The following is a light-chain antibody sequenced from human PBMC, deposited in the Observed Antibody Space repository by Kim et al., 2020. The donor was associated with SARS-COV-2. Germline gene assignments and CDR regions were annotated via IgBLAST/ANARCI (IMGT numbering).Light chain of an antibody. CDR3: QQYGGSPPYT. J-gene: IGKJ2*01. V-gene: IGKV3-20*01. Sequence: EIVLTQSPGTLSLSPGERATLSCRAGQSVSSNYLAWCQQKPGQAPRLLIYGASNRATGIPDKFTGSGSGTDFTLTISRLEPEDFAVYHCQQYGGSPPYTFGQGTKLEI. CDR2: GAS. CDR1: QSVSSNY.